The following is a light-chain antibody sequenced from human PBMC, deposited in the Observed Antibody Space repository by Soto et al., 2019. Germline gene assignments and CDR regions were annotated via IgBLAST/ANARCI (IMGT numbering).Light chain of an antibody. Sequence: QSALTQPASVSGSPGQSITISCTGTGSDVGGYNYVSWYQHHPGKAPKLMIYEVSNRPSGVSNRFSGSKSGNTASLTISGLQAEDEADYYCSSYAGSNHYVFGSGTKLTVL. CDR1: GSDVGGYNY. J-gene: IGLJ1*01. V-gene: IGLV2-14*01. CDR2: EVS. CDR3: SSYAGSNHYV.